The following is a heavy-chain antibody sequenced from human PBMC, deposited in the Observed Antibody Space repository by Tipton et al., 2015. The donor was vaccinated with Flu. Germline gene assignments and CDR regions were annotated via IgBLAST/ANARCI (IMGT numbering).Heavy chain of an antibody. J-gene: IGHJ6*03. CDR3: ANNYGSGSYYRSYYYYYMDV. D-gene: IGHD3-10*01. Sequence: TLSLTCTVSSGSIRSTNYFCAWIRQPPGKRLELIGSIYPSGTTYFNPSLKSRVTISLDTSKNQVSLNLSSVTAADTAVYYCANNYGSGSYYRSYYYYYMDVWGKGTTVTVSS. CDR1: SGSIRSTNYF. CDR2: IYPSGTT. V-gene: IGHV4-39*07.